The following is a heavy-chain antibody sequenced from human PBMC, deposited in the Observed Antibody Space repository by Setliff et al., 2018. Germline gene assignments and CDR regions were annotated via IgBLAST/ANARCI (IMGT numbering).Heavy chain of an antibody. CDR3: AKDASYYDILTGANYLDT. CDR1: GGSIGHYY. CDR2: VYTSGTT. Sequence: SETLSLTCIVSGGSIGHYYWNWIRQPPGKGLEWIGYVYTSGTTNYNPSLKSRVTISLDTSKNQFSLKLSSVTAADTAFYFCAKDASYYDILTGANYLDTWGRGTLVTVSS. V-gene: IGHV4-4*08. J-gene: IGHJ4*02. D-gene: IGHD3-9*01.